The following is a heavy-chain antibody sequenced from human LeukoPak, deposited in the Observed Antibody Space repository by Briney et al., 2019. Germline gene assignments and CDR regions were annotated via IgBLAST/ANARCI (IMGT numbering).Heavy chain of an antibody. V-gene: IGHV3-48*03. CDR2: ISTSGSTT. CDR3: ARGALHVFDY. D-gene: IGHD3-10*02. J-gene: IGHJ4*02. CDR1: GFTFSDYE. Sequence: GGSLRLSCAASGFTFSDYEINWVRQAPGKGLEWISCISTSGSTTYYANSVKGRFTISRDNAKNALFLQMNTLTAEDTAVYYCARGALHVFDYWGQGTPVTVSS.